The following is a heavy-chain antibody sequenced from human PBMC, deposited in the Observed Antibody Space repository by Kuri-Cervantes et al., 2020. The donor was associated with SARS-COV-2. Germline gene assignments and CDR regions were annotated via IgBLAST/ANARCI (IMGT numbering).Heavy chain of an antibody. V-gene: IGHV5-51*01. CDR3: ARHVQPDYDFWCSNYYYYLDV. CDR1: GYSFTSYW. Sequence: GGSLRLSCKGSGYSFTSYWIGWVRQMPGKGLEWMGIIYPGDSDTRYSPSFQGQVTISADKSISTAYLQWSSLKASETAMYYWARHVQPDYDFWCSNYYYYLDVWGKGTTVTVS. J-gene: IGHJ6*03. D-gene: IGHD3-3*01. CDR2: IYPGDSDT.